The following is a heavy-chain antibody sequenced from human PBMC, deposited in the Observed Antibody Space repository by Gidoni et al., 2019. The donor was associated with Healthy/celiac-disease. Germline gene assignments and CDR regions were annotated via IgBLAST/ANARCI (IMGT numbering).Heavy chain of an antibody. CDR3: ASMTTVLRDAFDI. J-gene: IGHJ3*02. CDR1: GFTVSSNY. V-gene: IGHV3-66*02. Sequence: EVQLVESGGGLVQPGGSLRLSCAASGFTVSSNYMSWVRQAPGKGLEWVSVIYSGGSTYYADSVKGRFTISRDNSKNTLYLQMNSLRAEDTAVYYCASMTTVLRDAFDIWGQGTMVTVSS. D-gene: IGHD4-17*01. CDR2: IYSGGST.